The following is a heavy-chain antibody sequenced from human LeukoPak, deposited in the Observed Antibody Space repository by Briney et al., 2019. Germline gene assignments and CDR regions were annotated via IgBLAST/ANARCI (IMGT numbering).Heavy chain of an antibody. CDR3: ARESRDGYNYLGY. J-gene: IGHJ4*02. D-gene: IGHD5-24*01. CDR1: GGSISSGSYY. Sequence: SETLSLTCTVSGGSISSGSYYWSWIRQPAGKGLEWIGRIYTSGSTNYNPSLKSRVTISVDTSKNQFSLKLSSVTAADTAVYYCARESRDGYNYLGYWGQGTLVTVSS. V-gene: IGHV4-61*02. CDR2: IYTSGST.